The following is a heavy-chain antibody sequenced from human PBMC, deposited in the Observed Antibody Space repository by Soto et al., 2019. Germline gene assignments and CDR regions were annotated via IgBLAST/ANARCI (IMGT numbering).Heavy chain of an antibody. CDR3: ARKVWYAEA. CDR2: IHYSGTT. V-gene: IGHV4-39*01. D-gene: IGHD2-15*01. Sequence: QLQESGPGLVKPSETLSLTCTVSGGSMSSSSYYWGWIRQPPGKGLEWIGTIHYSGTTYYNPSLKSRVTISIDTSKNQFSLNVTSVTAADTAVYYCARKVWYAEAWGQGTLVTVSS. CDR1: GGSMSSSSYY. J-gene: IGHJ4*02.